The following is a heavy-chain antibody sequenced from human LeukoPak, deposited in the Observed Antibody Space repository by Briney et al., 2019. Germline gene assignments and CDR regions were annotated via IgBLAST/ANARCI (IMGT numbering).Heavy chain of an antibody. D-gene: IGHD2-15*01. CDR3: AKGVDYCSGGSCPADY. J-gene: IGHJ4*02. CDR1: GFTFSSYG. CDR2: ISYDGNNK. Sequence: PGGSQRLSCAASGFTFSSYGMHWVRQAPGKGLEWVAVISYDGNNKYYADSVKGRFTISRDNSKNTLFLQMNSLRAEDTAVYYCAKGVDYCSGGSCPADYWGPGTLVTVSS. V-gene: IGHV3-30*18.